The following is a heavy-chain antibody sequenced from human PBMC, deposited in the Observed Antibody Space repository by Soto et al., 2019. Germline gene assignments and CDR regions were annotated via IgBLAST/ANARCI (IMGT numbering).Heavy chain of an antibody. CDR3: AKVGSDYYYGMDV. Sequence: QLVESGGGLVQPGGSLRLSCVASGFTFQSYAMSWVRQAPGRGLEWLTAISGSATYTYYGESVKGRFTISRDTSNNTLFLHMNSLTAEDTALYYCAKVGSDYYYGMDVWGQGTTVTVSS. CDR1: GFTFQSYA. V-gene: IGHV3-23*04. D-gene: IGHD3-10*01. J-gene: IGHJ6*02. CDR2: ISGSATYT.